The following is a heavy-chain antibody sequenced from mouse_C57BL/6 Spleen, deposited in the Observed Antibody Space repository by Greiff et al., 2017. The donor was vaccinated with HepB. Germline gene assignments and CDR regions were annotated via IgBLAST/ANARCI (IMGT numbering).Heavy chain of an antibody. CDR2: INPSSGYT. Sequence: QVHVKQSGAELAKPGASVKLSCKASGYTFTSYWMHWVKQRPGQGLEWIGYINPSSGYTKYNQKFKDKATLTADKSSSTAYMQLSSLTYEDSAVYYCARSDYGSSYFDYWGQGTTLTVSS. CDR3: ARSDYGSSYFDY. J-gene: IGHJ2*01. V-gene: IGHV1-7*01. CDR1: GYTFTSYW. D-gene: IGHD1-1*01.